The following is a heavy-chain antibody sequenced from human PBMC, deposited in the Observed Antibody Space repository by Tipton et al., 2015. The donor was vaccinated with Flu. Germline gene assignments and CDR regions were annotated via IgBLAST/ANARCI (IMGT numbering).Heavy chain of an antibody. CDR3: ARDEGGTYPD. J-gene: IGHJ4*02. V-gene: IGHV3-53*01. CDR1: GFTASTSY. CDR2: VYDDGRT. Sequence: AVSGFTASTSYMSWVRQPPGKGLEWVSIVYDDGRTYYADSVEGRFAISRDNSKNILYLQMNSLRADDTAVYFCARDEGGTYPDWGQGTLVTVSS. D-gene: IGHD1-14*01.